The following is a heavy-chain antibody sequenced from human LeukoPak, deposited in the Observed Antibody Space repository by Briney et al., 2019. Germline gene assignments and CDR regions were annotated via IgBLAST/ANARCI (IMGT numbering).Heavy chain of an antibody. CDR2: IYYSGST. CDR3: ARGGEVGSGWYRAFDI. V-gene: IGHV4-59*12. D-gene: IGHD6-19*01. CDR1: GGSISSYY. Sequence: SSETLSLTCTVSGGSISSYYWSWIRQPPGKGLEWIGYIYYSGSTNYNPSLKSRVTISVDTSKNQFSLKLSSVTAADTAVYYCARGGEVGSGWYRAFDIWGQGTMVTASS. J-gene: IGHJ3*02.